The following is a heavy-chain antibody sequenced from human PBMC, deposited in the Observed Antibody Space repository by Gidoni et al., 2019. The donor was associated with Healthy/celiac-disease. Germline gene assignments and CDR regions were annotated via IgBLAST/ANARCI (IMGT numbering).Heavy chain of an antibody. CDR1: GGSISSGGYS. CDR3: ARVLAGWASYCSGGSCYFDY. J-gene: IGHJ4*02. CDR2: IYYSGST. Sequence: QVQLQESGPGLVKPSQTLSLTCTVSGGSISSGGYSWSWIRQHPGKGLEWIGYIYYSGSTYYNPSLKSRVTISVDTSKNQFSLKLSSVTAADTAVYYCARVLAGWASYCSGGSCYFDYWGQGTLVTVSS. D-gene: IGHD2-15*01. V-gene: IGHV4-31*03.